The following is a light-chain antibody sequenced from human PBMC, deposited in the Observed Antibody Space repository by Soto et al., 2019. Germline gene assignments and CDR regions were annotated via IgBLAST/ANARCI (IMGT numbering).Light chain of an antibody. CDR2: EVS. Sequence: TQPASGSGSPGQSITISCTETSSDVGSYNLVSWYQQHPGKAPKLMIYEVSKRPSGVSNRFSGSKSGNTASLTISGLQAEDEADYYCCSYAGSSPYVFGTGTKVTVL. J-gene: IGLJ1*01. CDR1: SSDVGSYNL. V-gene: IGLV2-23*02. CDR3: CSYAGSSPYV.